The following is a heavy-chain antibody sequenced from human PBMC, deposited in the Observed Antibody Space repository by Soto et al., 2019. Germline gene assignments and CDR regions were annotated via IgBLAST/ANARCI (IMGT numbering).Heavy chain of an antibody. CDR2: IIPIFGTA. CDR3: ASAYGGDPRSRGLAWLFDL. D-gene: IGHD2-21*02. Sequence: QVQLVQSGAEVKKPGSSVKVSCKASGGTFSSYAISWVRQAPGQGLEWMGGIIPIFGTANYAQKFQGRVTITADESTSPAYMGLSSLRSEDTVVYYCASAYGGDPRSRGLAWLFDLWGHGTMVPVSS. J-gene: IGHJ3*01. CDR1: GGTFSSYA. V-gene: IGHV1-69*01.